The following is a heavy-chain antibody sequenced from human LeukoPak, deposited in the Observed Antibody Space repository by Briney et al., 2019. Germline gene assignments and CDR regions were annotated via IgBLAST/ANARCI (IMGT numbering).Heavy chain of an antibody. V-gene: IGHV3-48*03. CDR2: ISSSGSTI. D-gene: IGHD4-23*01. J-gene: IGHJ3*02. Sequence: GGSLRLSCAASRFTFSSYEMNWVRQAPGKGLEWVSYISSSGSTIYYADSVKGRFTISRDNAKNSLYLQMNSLRAEDTAVYYCATQLTVVTPMNAFDIWGQGTMVTVSS. CDR3: ATQLTVVTPMNAFDI. CDR1: RFTFSSYE.